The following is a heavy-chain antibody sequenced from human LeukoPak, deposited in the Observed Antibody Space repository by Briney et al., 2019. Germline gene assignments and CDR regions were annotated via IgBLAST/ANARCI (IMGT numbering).Heavy chain of an antibody. V-gene: IGHV4-59*01. J-gene: IGHJ4*02. CDR1: GGSISSYY. Sequence: PSETLSLTCTVSGGSISSYYWSWIRQPPGKGLEWIGYIYYSGSTNYNPSLKSRVTISVDTSKNQFSLKLSSVTAADTAVYYCARDRADIVVVVAATPPGDAFDYWGQGTLVTVSS. CDR3: ARDRADIVVVVAATPPGDAFDY. D-gene: IGHD2-15*01. CDR2: IYYSGST.